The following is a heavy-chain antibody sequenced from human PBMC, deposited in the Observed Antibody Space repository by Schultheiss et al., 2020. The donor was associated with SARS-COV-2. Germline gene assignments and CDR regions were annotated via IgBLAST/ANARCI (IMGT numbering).Heavy chain of an antibody. CDR3: ARDLGNSNFYYYYYGMDV. D-gene: IGHD4-11*01. V-gene: IGHV3-23*01. CDR2: ISGSGGST. J-gene: IGHJ6*02. Sequence: GGSLRLSCAASGFTVSSNYMSWVRQAPGKGLEWVSAISGSGGSTYYADSVKGRFTISRDNSKNTLYLQMNSLRAEDTAVYYCARDLGNSNFYYYYYGMDVWGQGTTVTVSS. CDR1: GFTVSSNY.